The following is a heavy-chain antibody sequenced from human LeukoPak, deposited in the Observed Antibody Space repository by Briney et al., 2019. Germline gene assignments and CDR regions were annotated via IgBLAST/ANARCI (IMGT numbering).Heavy chain of an antibody. J-gene: IGHJ4*02. V-gene: IGHV1-46*01. CDR3: ARGLGGFLRY. CDR1: GYTFTSYY. CDR2: INPSGGST. Sequence: ASVKVSCKASGYTFTSYYMHWVRQAPGQGLEWMGIINPSGGSTSYAQKFQGRVTITRNTSISTAYMELSSLRSEDTAVYYCARGLGGFLRYWGQGTLVTVSS. D-gene: IGHD3-16*01.